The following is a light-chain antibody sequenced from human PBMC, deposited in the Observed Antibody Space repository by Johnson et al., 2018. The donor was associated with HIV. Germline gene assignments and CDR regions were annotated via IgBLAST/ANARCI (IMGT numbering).Light chain of an antibody. CDR2: ENT. CDR1: SSNIGNKY. J-gene: IGLJ1*01. Sequence: QSVLTQPPSVSAAPGQKVTISCSGSSSNIGNKYVSWYQQLPGTAPKLLIYENTKRPSGIPDRFSGSKSGTSATLGITGLQTGDEADYYCGTWDTSLSPGGVFGSG. V-gene: IGLV1-51*02. CDR3: GTWDTSLSPGGV.